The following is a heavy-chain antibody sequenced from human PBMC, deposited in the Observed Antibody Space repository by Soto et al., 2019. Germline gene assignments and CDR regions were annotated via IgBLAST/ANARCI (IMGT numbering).Heavy chain of an antibody. V-gene: IGHV1-8*01. J-gene: IGHJ4*02. CDR2: MNPNSGNT. CDR1: GDTFTIYD. Sequence: QVQLVQSGAEVKKPETSVKVSCKASGDTFTIYDMNWVQQVTGQELEWMGWMNPNSGNTGYAQKFQGRVTMTRNTSISTAYMELSSLRSEDTAVYYCARTRYGDNVDYWGQGTLVTVSS. CDR3: ARTRYGDNVDY. D-gene: IGHD4-17*01.